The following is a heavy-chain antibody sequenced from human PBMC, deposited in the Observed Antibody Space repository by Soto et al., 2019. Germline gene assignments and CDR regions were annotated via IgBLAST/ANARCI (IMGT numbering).Heavy chain of an antibody. CDR1: GGSISSGGYY. D-gene: IGHD3-9*01. J-gene: IGHJ4*02. V-gene: IGHV4-31*03. CDR2: IYYSGST. Sequence: SETLSLTCTVSGGSISSGGYYWSWIRQHPGKGLEWIGYIYYSGSTYYNPSLKSRVTISVDTSKNQFSLKLSSVTAADTAVYYCARVYYDILTGYYFDYWGQGTLVTSPQ. CDR3: ARVYYDILTGYYFDY.